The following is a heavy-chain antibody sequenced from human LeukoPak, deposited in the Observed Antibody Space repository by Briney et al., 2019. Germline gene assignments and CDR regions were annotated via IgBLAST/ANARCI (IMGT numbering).Heavy chain of an antibody. CDR3: IRDDGNYGIDY. V-gene: IGHV3-74*01. Sequence: PGGSLRLSCAASGFTFSSYWMHWVRQAPGKGLVWVSRIKSDGTYTGYMDSVKGRFTISRDNAKNTLFLQMNSLRADDTAVYYCIRDDGNYGIDYWGQGTLVTVSS. CDR1: GFTFSSYW. CDR2: IKSDGTYT. D-gene: IGHD1-7*01. J-gene: IGHJ4*02.